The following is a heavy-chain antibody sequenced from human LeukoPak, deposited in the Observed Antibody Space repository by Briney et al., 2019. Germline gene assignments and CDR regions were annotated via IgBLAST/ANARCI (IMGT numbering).Heavy chain of an antibody. CDR3: AREGYLYGSGTYPDY. V-gene: IGHV3-7*01. J-gene: IGHJ4*02. CDR2: IKKDGSEK. CDR1: GFTFSSYA. Sequence: GSLRLSCAASGFTFSSYAMHWVRQAPGKGLEWVANIKKDGSEKHYVDSVQGRFTISRDNAKNSVHLQMNSLRVEDTAVYFCAREGYLYGSGTYPDYWGQGTLVTVSS. D-gene: IGHD3-10*01.